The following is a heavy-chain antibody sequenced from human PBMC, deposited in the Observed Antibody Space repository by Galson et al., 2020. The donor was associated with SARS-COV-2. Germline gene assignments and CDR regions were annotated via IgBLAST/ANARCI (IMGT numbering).Heavy chain of an antibody. CDR3: AREWGRVGGADY. Sequence: GESLKISCKASGYTFTGYYMHWVRQAPGQGLEWMGWINPNSGGTNYAQKFQGRVTMTRDTSISTAYMELSRLRSDDTAVYYCAREWGRVGGADYWGQGTLVTVSS. CDR2: INPNSGGT. CDR1: GYTFTGYY. D-gene: IGHD3-16*01. J-gene: IGHJ4*02. V-gene: IGHV1-2*02.